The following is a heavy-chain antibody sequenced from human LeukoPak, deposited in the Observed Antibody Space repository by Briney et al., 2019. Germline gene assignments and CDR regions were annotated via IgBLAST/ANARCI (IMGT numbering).Heavy chain of an antibody. D-gene: IGHD4-11*01. J-gene: IGHJ4*02. CDR2: IYHSGST. CDR1: GYSISSGYY. V-gene: IGHV4-38-2*02. CDR3: ASSYSNYFVY. Sequence: SEILSLTCTVSGYSISSGYYWGWIRQPPGKGLEWIGSIYHSGSTYYSPSLKSRVTISVDTSKNQFSLKLSSVTAADTAVYYCASSYSNYFVYWGQGTLVTVSS.